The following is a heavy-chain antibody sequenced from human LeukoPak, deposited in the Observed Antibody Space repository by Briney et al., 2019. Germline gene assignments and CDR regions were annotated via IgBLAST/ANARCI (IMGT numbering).Heavy chain of an antibody. CDR3: ASWGEGALDN. J-gene: IGHJ4*02. Sequence: GGSLRLSCAASGFTFSDYYMSWIRQAPGKGLEWISGLNWNGGSTDYADSVKGRFTISRDNAKKSLYLQMNSLRVEDTGVYYCASWGEGALDNWGQGTLVTVSS. CDR1: GFTFSDYY. CDR2: LNWNGGST. V-gene: IGHV3-20*04. D-gene: IGHD1-26*01.